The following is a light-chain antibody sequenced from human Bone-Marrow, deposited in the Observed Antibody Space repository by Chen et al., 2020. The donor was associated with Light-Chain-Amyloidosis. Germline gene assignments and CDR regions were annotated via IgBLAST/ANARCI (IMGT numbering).Light chain of an antibody. J-gene: IGLJ1*01. CDR2: DVN. CDR1: SSDVGGDNH. CDR3: SSYTITNTLV. V-gene: IGLV2-14*01. Sequence: QSALTQPASVSGSPGQSITISCTGTSSDVGGDNHVSWYQQHTDKAPKLMIYDVNNRPSWVPDRFSGSKSDNTASLTISGLQTEDEADYFCSSYTITNTLVFGSGTRVTVL.